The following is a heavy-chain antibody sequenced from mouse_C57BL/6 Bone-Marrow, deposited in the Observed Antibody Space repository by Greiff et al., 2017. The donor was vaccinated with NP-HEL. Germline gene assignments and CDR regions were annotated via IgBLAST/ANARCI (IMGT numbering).Heavy chain of an antibody. CDR2: IYPRSGNT. J-gene: IGHJ2*01. V-gene: IGHV1-81*01. D-gene: IGHD1-1*01. CDR3: ARSGFIYYYGSSQYYFDY. CDR1: GYTFTSYG. Sequence: QVQLKESGAELARPGASVKLSCKASGYTFTSYGISWVKQRTGQGLEWIGEIYPRSGNTYYNEKFKGKATLTADKSSSTAYMELRSLTSEDSAVYFCARSGFIYYYGSSQYYFDYWGQGTTLTVSS.